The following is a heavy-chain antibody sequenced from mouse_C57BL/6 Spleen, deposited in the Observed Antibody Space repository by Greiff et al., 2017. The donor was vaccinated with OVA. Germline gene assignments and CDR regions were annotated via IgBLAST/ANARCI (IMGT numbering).Heavy chain of an antibody. CDR3: ASGTTVVGFDY. J-gene: IGHJ2*01. CDR1: GYSITSGYY. CDR2: ISYDGSN. D-gene: IGHD1-1*01. V-gene: IGHV3-6*01. Sequence: DVKLQESGPGLVKPSQSLSLTCSVTGYSITSGYYWNWIRQFPGNKLEWMGYISYDGSNNYNPSLKNRISITRDTSKNQFFLKLNSVTTEDTATYYCASGTTVVGFDYWGQGTTLTVSS.